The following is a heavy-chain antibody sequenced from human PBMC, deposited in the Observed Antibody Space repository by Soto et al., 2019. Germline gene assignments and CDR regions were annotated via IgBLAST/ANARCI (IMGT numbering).Heavy chain of an antibody. J-gene: IGHJ4*02. CDR2: IIPIFGTA. CDR1: GGTFSSYS. D-gene: IGHD2-15*01. CDR3: ARRSGGKRFFDY. V-gene: IGHV1-69*06. Sequence: SVKVSCKSSGGTFSSYSISWVRQAPGQGLEWMGGIIPIFGTANYAQKFQGRVTITADKSTSTAYMELSSLRSEDTAVYYCARRSGGKRFFDYWGQGTLVTVPS.